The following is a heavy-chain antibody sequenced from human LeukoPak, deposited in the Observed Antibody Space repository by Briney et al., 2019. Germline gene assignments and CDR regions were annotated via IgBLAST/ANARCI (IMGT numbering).Heavy chain of an antibody. V-gene: IGHV3-73*01. CDR1: GFTFSGSA. J-gene: IGHJ4*02. D-gene: IGHD1-26*01. CDR2: IRSKANSYAT. CDR3: AKGPLMGATTFFDY. Sequence: GGSLRLSCAASGFTFSGSAMHWVRQASGKGLEWVGRIRSKANSYATAYAASVKGRFTISRDDSKNTAYLQMNSLKTEDTAVYYCAKGPLMGATTFFDYWGQGTLVTVSS.